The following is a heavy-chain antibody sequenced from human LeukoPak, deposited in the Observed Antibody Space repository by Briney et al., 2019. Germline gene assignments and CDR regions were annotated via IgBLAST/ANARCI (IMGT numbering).Heavy chain of an antibody. CDR3: ARDPGYYYMDV. CDR1: RFTFINYW. V-gene: IGHV3-74*01. Sequence: GSLRLSCVASRFTFINYWMHCVRQTPQKGLVWVSRINSDGSDRTYADSMKGRFNICRDNAKNTLYLQMNSLTADDTAVYYCARDPGYYYMDVWGKGTTVSVCS. J-gene: IGHJ6*03. CDR2: INSDGSDR.